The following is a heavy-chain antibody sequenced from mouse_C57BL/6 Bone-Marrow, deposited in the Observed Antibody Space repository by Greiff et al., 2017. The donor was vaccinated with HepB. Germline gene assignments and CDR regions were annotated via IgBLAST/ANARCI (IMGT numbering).Heavy chain of an antibody. J-gene: IGHJ4*01. CDR2: IYPRSGNT. V-gene: IGHV1-81*01. Sequence: VQLQQSGAELARPGASVKLSCKASGYTFTSYGISWVKQRTGQGLEWIGEIYPRSGNTYYNEKFKGKATLTADKSSSTAYMEFRSLTSEDSAVYFCARVRQPDAMDYWGQGTSVTVSS. D-gene: IGHD3-2*01. CDR1: GYTFTSYG. CDR3: ARVRQPDAMDY.